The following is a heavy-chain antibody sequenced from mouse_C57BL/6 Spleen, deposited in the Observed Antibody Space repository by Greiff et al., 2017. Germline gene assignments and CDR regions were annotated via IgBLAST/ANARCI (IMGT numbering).Heavy chain of an antibody. D-gene: IGHD1-1*01. V-gene: IGHV1-52*01. CDR1: GYTFTSYW. J-gene: IGHJ1*03. Sequence: QVHVKQPGAELVRPGSSVKLSCKASGYTFTSYWMHWVKQRPIQGLEWIGNIDPSDSETHYTQKVKDKATLTVDKSSSTAYMQLSSLTSEDSAGYYCARPYCYGSSYWYFDVWGTGTTVTVSS. CDR3: ARPYCYGSSYWYFDV. CDR2: IDPSDSET.